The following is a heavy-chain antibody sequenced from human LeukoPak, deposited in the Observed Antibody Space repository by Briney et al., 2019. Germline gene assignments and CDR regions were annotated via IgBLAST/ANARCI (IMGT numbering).Heavy chain of an antibody. CDR3: ARSGDTAMVMYYFDY. D-gene: IGHD5-18*01. CDR2: INPNSGGT. CDR1: GYTFTGYY. J-gene: IGHJ4*02. V-gene: IGHV1-2*06. Sequence: ASVKVSCKASGYTFTGYYMHWVRQAPGQGLEWMGRINPNSGGTNYAQKFQGRVAMTRDTSISTAYMELSRLRSDDTAVYYCARSGDTAMVMYYFDYWGQGTLVTVSS.